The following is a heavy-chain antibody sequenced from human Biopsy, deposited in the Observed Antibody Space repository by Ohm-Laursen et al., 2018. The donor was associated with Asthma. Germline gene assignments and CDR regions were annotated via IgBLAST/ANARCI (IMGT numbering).Heavy chain of an antibody. V-gene: IGHV1-3*01. J-gene: IGHJ3*01. CDR1: GYTFIHFA. CDR3: ARTYYDFLTGQVKDAFGL. CDR2: INAGDGNT. D-gene: IGHD3-9*01. Sequence: GASVKVSCKASGYTFIHFAIHWVRQAPGQRLEWMGWINAGDGNTKYSQKFQGRVTITRDTSASTAYMDMRSLRSEDTAMYYCARTYYDFLTGQVKDAFGLRGQGTMVTVSS.